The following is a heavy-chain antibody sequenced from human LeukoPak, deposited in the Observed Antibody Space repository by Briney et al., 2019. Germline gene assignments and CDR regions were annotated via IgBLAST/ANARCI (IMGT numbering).Heavy chain of an antibody. CDR1: GFTFTSYA. D-gene: IGHD2-15*01. CDR2: ISGSGGST. Sequence: GGSLRLSCAPSGFTFTSYAMSWVRQAPGKGLEWVSAISGSGGSTYYADSVKGRFTISRDNSKNTLYLQMNSLRAEDTAVYYCAKEGIVVVVAAHFDYWGQGTLVTVSS. V-gene: IGHV3-23*01. J-gene: IGHJ4*02. CDR3: AKEGIVVVVAAHFDY.